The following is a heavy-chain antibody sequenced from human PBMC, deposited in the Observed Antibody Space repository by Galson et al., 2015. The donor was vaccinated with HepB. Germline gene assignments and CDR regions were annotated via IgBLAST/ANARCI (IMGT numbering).Heavy chain of an antibody. V-gene: IGHV4-4*02. J-gene: IGHJ6*03. Sequence: LSLTCAVSGGSISSSNWWSWVRQPPGKGLEWIGEIYHSGSTNYNPSLKSRVTISVDKSKNQFSLKLSSVTAADTAVYYCARGGLEPYYYYMDVWGKGTTVTVSS. CDR3: ARGGLEPYYYYMDV. CDR2: IYHSGST. D-gene: IGHD1-14*01. CDR1: GGSISSSNW.